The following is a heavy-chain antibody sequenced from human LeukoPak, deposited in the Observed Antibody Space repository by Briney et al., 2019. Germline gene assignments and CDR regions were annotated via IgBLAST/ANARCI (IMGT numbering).Heavy chain of an antibody. CDR3: ARGGSGSYYNPVDY. J-gene: IGHJ4*02. Sequence: GASVKVSCKASGGTFSSYAISWVRQAPGQGLEWMGRIIPIFGTANYAQKFQGRVTITTDESTSTAYMELSSLRSEDTAVYYCARGGSGSYYNPVDYWGQGTLVTVSS. CDR1: GGTFSSYA. CDR2: IIPIFGTA. D-gene: IGHD3-10*01. V-gene: IGHV1-69*05.